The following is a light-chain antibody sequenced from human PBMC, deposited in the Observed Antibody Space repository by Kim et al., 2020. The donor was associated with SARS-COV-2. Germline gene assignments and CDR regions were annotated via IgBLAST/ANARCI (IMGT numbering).Light chain of an antibody. V-gene: IGKV1-27*01. CDR1: QDISNY. J-gene: IGKJ1*01. CDR3: QKCDSAPWT. Sequence: ASVGERATITCRERQDISNYLAWFQLKPGKAPKLLIYGASALQPGLPSRFSGSGSGTHFTLTVTSLQPEDVATYYCQKCDSAPWTFGQGTKVDIK. CDR2: GAS.